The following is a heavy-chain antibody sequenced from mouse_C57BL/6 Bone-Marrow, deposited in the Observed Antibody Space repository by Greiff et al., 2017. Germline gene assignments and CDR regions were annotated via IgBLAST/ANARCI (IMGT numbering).Heavy chain of an antibody. V-gene: IGHV1-53*01. CDR1: GYTFTSYW. CDR3: ARSSYYYGSFYYYAMDY. D-gene: IGHD1-1*01. J-gene: IGHJ4*01. Sequence: QVQLQQPGTELVKPGASVKLSCKASGYTFTSYWMHWVKQRPGQGLEWIGNINPSNGGTNYNEKFKSKATLTVDKSSSTAYMQLNSLTSEDSAVYYCARSSYYYGSFYYYAMDYWGQGTSVTVSS. CDR2: INPSNGGT.